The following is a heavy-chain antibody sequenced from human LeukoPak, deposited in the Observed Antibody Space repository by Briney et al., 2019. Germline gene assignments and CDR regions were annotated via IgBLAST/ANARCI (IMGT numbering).Heavy chain of an antibody. CDR3: ARRKGRYSSSWYVIFDY. D-gene: IGHD6-13*01. CDR2: INHSGST. CDR1: GGSFSGYY. J-gene: IGHJ4*02. Sequence: SETLSLTCAVYGGSFSGYYWSWIRQPPGKGLEWIGEINHSGSTNYNSSLKSRVTISVDTSKNQFSLKLSSVTAADTAVYYCARRKGRYSSSWYVIFDYWGQGTLVTVSS. V-gene: IGHV4-34*01.